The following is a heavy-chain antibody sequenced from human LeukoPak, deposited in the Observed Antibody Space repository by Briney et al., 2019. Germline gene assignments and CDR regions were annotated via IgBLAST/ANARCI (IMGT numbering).Heavy chain of an antibody. V-gene: IGHV3-48*03. D-gene: IGHD4-17*01. J-gene: IGHJ4*02. CDR1: GFILTSNE. CDR3: ARIMITVTTSDY. CDR2: ISSSGTTI. Sequence: GSLRLSCAASGFILTSNEMNWVRQAPGKGLEWISYISSSGTTIKYADSVKGRFTISRDNAKNSLYLQVNSLRAEDTAVYYCARIMITVTTSDYWGQGTLVTVSS.